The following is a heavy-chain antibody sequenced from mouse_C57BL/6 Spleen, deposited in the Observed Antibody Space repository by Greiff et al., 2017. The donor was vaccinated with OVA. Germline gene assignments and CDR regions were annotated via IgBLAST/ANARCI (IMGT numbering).Heavy chain of an antibody. D-gene: IGHD1-1*01. V-gene: IGHV1-59*01. CDR2: IDPSDSYT. Sequence: QVQLQQPGAELVRPGTSVKLSCKASGYTFTSYWMHWVKQRPGQGLEWIGVIDPSDSYTTYNQKFKGKATLTVDTSSSTAYMQLSSLTSEDSAVYYCAREEGITTVVADYWGKGTTLTVSS. J-gene: IGHJ2*01. CDR3: AREEGITTVVADY. CDR1: GYTFTSYW.